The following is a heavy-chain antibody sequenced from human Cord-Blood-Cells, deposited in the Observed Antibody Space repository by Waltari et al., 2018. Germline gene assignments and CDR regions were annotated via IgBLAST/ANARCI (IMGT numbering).Heavy chain of an antibody. V-gene: IGHV1-69*06. D-gene: IGHD3-22*01. CDR2: IIPIFGTA. CDR1: GGTFSSYA. CDR3: ARLSREYYYDSSGYETFDY. J-gene: IGHJ4*02. Sequence: QVQLVQSGAEVKKPGSSVKVSCKASGGTFSSYAISWVRPAPGHGPERMGGIIPIFGTANYAQKFQGRVTITADKSTSTAYMELSSLRSEDTAVYYCARLSREYYYDSSGYETFDYWGQGTLVTVSS.